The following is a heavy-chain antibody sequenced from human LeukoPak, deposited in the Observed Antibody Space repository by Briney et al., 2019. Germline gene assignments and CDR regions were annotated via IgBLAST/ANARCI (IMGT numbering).Heavy chain of an antibody. J-gene: IGHJ4*02. D-gene: IGHD6-6*01. CDR3: AKSGYSSSYYFDY. Sequence: GGSLRLSCAASGFTFSSYAMSWVRQAPGKGLEWVSAISGGGGSTYYADSVKGRFTISRDNSKNTLYLQMNSLRAEDTAVYYCAKSGYSSSYYFDYWGQGTLVTVSS. CDR2: ISGGGGST. V-gene: IGHV3-23*01. CDR1: GFTFSSYA.